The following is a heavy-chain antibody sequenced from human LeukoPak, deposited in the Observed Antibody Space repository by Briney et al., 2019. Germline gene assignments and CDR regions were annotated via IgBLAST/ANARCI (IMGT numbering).Heavy chain of an antibody. J-gene: IGHJ4*02. D-gene: IGHD1-26*01. CDR1: GFTFNNYA. CDR3: AKDRSIGTYYTFDH. Sequence: GGSLRLSCAASGFTFNNYATTWVRQAPGKGLEWVSSISASGVMTYYADSVKGRFTVSRDNSKNSLYLQMSSLTAADTAVYYCAKDRSIGTYYTFDHWGQGTLVTVSS. V-gene: IGHV3-23*01. CDR2: ISASGVMT.